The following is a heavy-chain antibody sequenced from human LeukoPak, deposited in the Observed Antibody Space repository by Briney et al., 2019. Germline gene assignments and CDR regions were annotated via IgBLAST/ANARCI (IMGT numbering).Heavy chain of an antibody. Sequence: GGSLRLSCAASGFTFSSHSMNWVRQAPGKGLEGVSVIYSGGSTYYADSVKGRFTIPRDNSKNALYLQMNSLRAEDTAVYYCARSNNGGWGYCDYWGQGSLVTVSS. V-gene: IGHV3-66*01. D-gene: IGHD3-16*01. CDR2: IYSGGST. J-gene: IGHJ4*02. CDR3: ARSNNGGWGYCDY. CDR1: GFTFSSHS.